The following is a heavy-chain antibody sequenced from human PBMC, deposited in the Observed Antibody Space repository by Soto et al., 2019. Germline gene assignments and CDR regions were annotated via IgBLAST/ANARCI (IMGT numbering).Heavy chain of an antibody. CDR3: ARQQWLVLNAFDI. J-gene: IGHJ3*02. V-gene: IGHV4-61*01. CDR1: GGSLSSGSYY. CDR2: IYYSGST. Sequence: SETLSLTCTVSGGSLSSGSYYWSWIRQPPGKGLEWIGYIYYSGSTNYNPSLKSRVTISVDTSKNQFSLKLSSVTAADTAVYYCARQQWLVLNAFDIWGQGTMVT. D-gene: IGHD6-19*01.